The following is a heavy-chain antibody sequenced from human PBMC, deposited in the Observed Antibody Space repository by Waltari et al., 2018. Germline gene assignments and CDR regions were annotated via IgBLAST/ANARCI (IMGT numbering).Heavy chain of an antibody. J-gene: IGHJ4*02. CDR2: IIPIFGTA. CDR3: ASAGPYGGKWDFDY. Sequence: QVQLVQSGAEVKKPGSSVKVACKASGGTFSSYAISWVRQAPGHGLEWMGGIIPIFGTANYTQKFQGRVTITTDESTSTAYMELSSLRSEDTAVYYCASAGPYGGKWDFDYWGQGTLVTVSS. V-gene: IGHV1-69*05. D-gene: IGHD2-15*01. CDR1: GGTFSSYA.